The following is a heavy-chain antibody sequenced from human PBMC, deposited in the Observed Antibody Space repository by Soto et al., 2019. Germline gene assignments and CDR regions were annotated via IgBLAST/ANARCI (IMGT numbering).Heavy chain of an antibody. CDR1: GFTFSNAW. V-gene: IGHV3-15*01. Sequence: EVQLVESGGGLVKPGGSLRISCAASGFTFSNAWMSWVRQAPGKGLEWVGRIKSTTAGGTTDYAAPVKGRFTISRDESKNTLYLQMNSLKTEDTAVYYCTRGSNVYGGDVGDNWFDPWGQGTLVTVSS. D-gene: IGHD4-17*01. J-gene: IGHJ5*02. CDR3: TRGSNVYGGDVGDNWFDP. CDR2: IKSTTAGGTT.